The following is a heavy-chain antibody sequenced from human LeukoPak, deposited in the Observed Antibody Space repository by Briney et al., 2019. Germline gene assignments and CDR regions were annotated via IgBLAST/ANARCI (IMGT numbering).Heavy chain of an antibody. CDR2: IYHSGST. CDR3: ARYYDFWSGYQNWFDP. D-gene: IGHD3-3*01. J-gene: IGHJ5*02. V-gene: IGHV4-38-2*02. Sequence: SETLSLTCTVSGYSISSGYYWGWIRQPPGKGLEWIGSIYHSGSTYYNPSLKSRVTISVDTSKNQFSLKLSSVTAADTAVYYCARYYDFWSGYQNWFDPWGQGTLVTVSS. CDR1: GYSISSGYY.